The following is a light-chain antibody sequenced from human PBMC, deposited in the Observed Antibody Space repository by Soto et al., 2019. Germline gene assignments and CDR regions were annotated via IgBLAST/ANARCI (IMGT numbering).Light chain of an antibody. Sequence: EIVLTQSPGTLSLSPGERATLSCRASQSVTSTFLNWYQQKPGQAPRLLIYGASNRATGIPDRFSGSGSGTDFTLTISRLDPADFAVYYCQHYDNSFGQGTRLEIK. CDR2: GAS. J-gene: IGKJ5*01. CDR3: QHYDNS. V-gene: IGKV3-20*01. CDR1: QSVTSTF.